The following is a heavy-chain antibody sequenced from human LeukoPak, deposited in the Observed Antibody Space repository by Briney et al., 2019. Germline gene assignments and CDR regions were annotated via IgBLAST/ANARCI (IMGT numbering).Heavy chain of an antibody. CDR1: GGSIRSYY. Sequence: TPSETLSLTCTVSGGSIRSYYWSWIRQPPGKGLECIGYIYYIGSTNYNPSLKSRVTISLDTSKSQFSLKLTSVTPADMAVYYCARGGIVGSRTNWFDPWGQGILVTVSS. V-gene: IGHV4-59*01. CDR3: ARGGIVGSRTNWFDP. CDR2: IYYIGST. D-gene: IGHD1-26*01. J-gene: IGHJ5*02.